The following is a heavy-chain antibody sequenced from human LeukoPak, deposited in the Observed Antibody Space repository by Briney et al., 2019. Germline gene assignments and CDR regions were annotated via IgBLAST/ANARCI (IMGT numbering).Heavy chain of an antibody. J-gene: IGHJ4*02. V-gene: IGHV3-20*04. Sequence: PGGSLRLSCAASGFTFDDYGMSWVRHAPGKGLEWVSGINWNGGSTGYADSVKGRFTISRDNAKNSLYLQMNSLRAEDTALYYCARDTTIFGVVTAYYFDYWGQGTLVTVSS. D-gene: IGHD3-3*01. CDR2: INWNGGST. CDR1: GFTFDDYG. CDR3: ARDTTIFGVVTAYYFDY.